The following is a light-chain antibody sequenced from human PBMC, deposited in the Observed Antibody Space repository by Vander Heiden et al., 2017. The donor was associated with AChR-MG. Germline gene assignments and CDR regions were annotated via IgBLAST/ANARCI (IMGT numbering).Light chain of an antibody. J-gene: IGKJ2*01. CDR3: QQYYSTRT. CDR1: QSVLYSSNNKNY. CDR2: WAS. V-gene: IGKV4-1*01. Sequence: DIVLTQSPDPLAVSLCERATINCKSTQSVLYSSNNKNYLAWYQQKPGQPPKLLIYWASTRESGVPDRFSGSGSGTDFTLTISSLQAEDVAVYYCQQYYSTRTFGQGTKLEIK.